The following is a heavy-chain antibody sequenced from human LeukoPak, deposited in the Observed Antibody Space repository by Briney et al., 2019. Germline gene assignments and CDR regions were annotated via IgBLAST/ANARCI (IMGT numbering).Heavy chain of an antibody. D-gene: IGHD3-22*01. CDR3: AAFRAGYDSRTGYFDY. CDR2: ISAYNGNT. V-gene: IGHV1-18*01. J-gene: IGHJ4*02. CDR1: GYTFTSYG. Sequence: GASVKVSCKASGYTFTSYGISWVRQAPGQGLEWMGWISAYNGNTNYAQKLQGRVTMTTDTSTSTAYMELGSLRSDDTAVYYCAAFRAGYDSRTGYFDYWGQGTLLTVSS.